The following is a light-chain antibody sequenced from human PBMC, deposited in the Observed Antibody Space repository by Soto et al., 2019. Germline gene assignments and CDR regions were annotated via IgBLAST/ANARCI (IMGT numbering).Light chain of an antibody. CDR3: SSYTTSNTLQIV. J-gene: IGLJ1*01. CDR2: DVS. CDR1: SSDVGGYNY. Sequence: QSVLTQPASVSGSPGQSINISCTGTSSDVGGYNYVSWYQHHPGKAPKLIIYDVSNLPSGVSNPFSGSKSGNTASLTISGLQPEDEADYYCSSYTTSNTLQIVFGTWTTVTVL. V-gene: IGLV2-14*03.